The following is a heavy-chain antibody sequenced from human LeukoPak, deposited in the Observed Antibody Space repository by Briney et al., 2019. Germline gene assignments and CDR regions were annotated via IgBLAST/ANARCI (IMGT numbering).Heavy chain of an antibody. V-gene: IGHV1-2*02. CDR2: ININSGGK. CDR1: GYTCTGYY. D-gene: IGHD5/OR15-5a*01. J-gene: IGHJ4*02. CDR3: ASVSAGRPYYLNY. Sequence: ASSVTVSLKASGYTCTGYYIHWVRQPPAQGLEWVGWININSGGKNYSHKFQDRLIITRHRSINTAYMEAGRLRSDDTAVYYCASVSAGRPYYLNYGAKGTLFTVSS.